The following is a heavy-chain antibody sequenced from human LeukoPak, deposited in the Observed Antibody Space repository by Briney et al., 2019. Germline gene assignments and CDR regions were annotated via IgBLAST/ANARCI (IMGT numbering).Heavy chain of an antibody. Sequence: GGSLRLSCAASGFTFSSYEMNWVRQAPGKGLEWVSYISSSGSTIYYADSVKGRFTISRDNAKNSLYLQMNSLRAEDTAVYYCAREGRGYYDSSGYSLDYWGQGTLVTVSS. CDR1: GFTFSSYE. J-gene: IGHJ4*02. CDR2: ISSSGSTI. V-gene: IGHV3-48*03. CDR3: AREGRGYYDSSGYSLDY. D-gene: IGHD3-22*01.